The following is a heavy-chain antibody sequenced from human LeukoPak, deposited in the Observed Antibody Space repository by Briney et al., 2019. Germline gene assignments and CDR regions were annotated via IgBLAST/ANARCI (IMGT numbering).Heavy chain of an antibody. CDR3: ARGLGSGSYYNAY. J-gene: IGHJ4*02. Sequence: PSETLSLTCAVYGGSFSGYYWGWIRQPPGKGLERIGEINRGGSTGYNPSLKSRVTISVDTSKNHFSLKLSSVTAADTAVYYCARGLGSGSYYNAYWGQGTLVTVSS. CDR2: INRGGST. V-gene: IGHV4-34*01. CDR1: GGSFSGYY. D-gene: IGHD3-10*01.